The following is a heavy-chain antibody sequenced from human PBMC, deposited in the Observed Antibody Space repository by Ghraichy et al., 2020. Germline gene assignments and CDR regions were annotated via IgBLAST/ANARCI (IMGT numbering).Heavy chain of an antibody. D-gene: IGHD6-13*01. CDR2: ITGSGGST. CDR1: GFTFSSYA. J-gene: IGHJ4*02. Sequence: ESLNISCAASGFTFSSYAMNWVRQAPGKGLEWVSAITGSGGSTYYADSVKGRFTISRDNSKNTLYLQMNRLRAEDTAVYYCARARAAAGYFDYWGQGTLVTVSS. CDR3: ARARAAAGYFDY. V-gene: IGHV3-23*01.